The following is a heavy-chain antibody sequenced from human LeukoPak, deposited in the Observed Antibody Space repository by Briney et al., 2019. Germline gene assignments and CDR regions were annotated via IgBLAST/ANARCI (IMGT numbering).Heavy chain of an antibody. J-gene: IGHJ4*02. CDR3: ARGRVGATPAWFDY. V-gene: IGHV3-33*01. Sequence: GRSLRLSCAASGFTFSSYGMPWVRQAPGKGLEWVAVIWYDGSNKYYADSVKGRFTISRDNSKNTLYLQMNSLRAEDTAVYYCARGRVGATPAWFDYWGQGTLVTVSS. D-gene: IGHD1-26*01. CDR1: GFTFSSYG. CDR2: IWYDGSNK.